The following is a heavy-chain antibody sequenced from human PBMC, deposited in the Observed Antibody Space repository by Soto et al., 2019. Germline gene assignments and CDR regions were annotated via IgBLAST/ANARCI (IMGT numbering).Heavy chain of an antibody. Sequence: PGGSLRLSCASSGFTFSSYGMHWVRQAPGKGLEWVAVIWYDGSNKYYADSVKGRFTISRDNSKNTLYLQMNSLRAEDTATYYCAKVFHDSGRNFFGVDVWGQGTTVTVSS. CDR1: GFTFSSYG. J-gene: IGHJ6*02. V-gene: IGHV3-33*06. CDR3: AKVFHDSGRNFFGVDV. CDR2: IWYDGSNK. D-gene: IGHD3-10*01.